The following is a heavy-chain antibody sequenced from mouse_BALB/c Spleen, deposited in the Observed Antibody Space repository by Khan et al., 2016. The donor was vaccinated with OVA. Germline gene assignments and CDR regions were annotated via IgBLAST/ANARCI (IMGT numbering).Heavy chain of an antibody. V-gene: IGHV1-63*02. Sequence: QVQLKESGAELVRPGTSVKMSCKAAGYTFTNYWIGWINQRPGHGLEWIGDIYPGNGNTNYNEKFKGKATLTADTSSNTAYLQLSSLTSEDSAISYCARPYYFGTNDATMDDWGQRTSVTVSS. CDR3: ARPYYFGTNDATMDD. D-gene: IGHD1-1*01. CDR2: IYPGNGNT. CDR1: GYTFTNYW. J-gene: IGHJ4*01.